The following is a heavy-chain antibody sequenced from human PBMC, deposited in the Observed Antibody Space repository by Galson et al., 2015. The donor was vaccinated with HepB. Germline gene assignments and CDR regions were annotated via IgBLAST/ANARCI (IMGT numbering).Heavy chain of an antibody. J-gene: IGHJ4*02. V-gene: IGHV3-30*18. CDR1: GFTFSSYG. CDR2: ISYDGSNK. CDR3: AKDRGYGDTTFDY. D-gene: IGHD4-17*01. Sequence: SLRLSCAASGFTFSSYGMHWVRQAPGKGLEWVAVISYDGSNKYYADSVKGRFTISRDNSKNTLYLQMNSLRAEDTAVYYCAKDRGYGDTTFDYWGQGTLVTVSS.